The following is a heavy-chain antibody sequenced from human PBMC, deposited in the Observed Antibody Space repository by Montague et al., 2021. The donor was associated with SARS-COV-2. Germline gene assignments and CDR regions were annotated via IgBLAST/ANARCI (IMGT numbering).Heavy chain of an antibody. CDR2: IYYSGST. CDR3: ARAFVVVIAIDAFDI. D-gene: IGHD2-21*01. CDR1: VGSISSGGYY. Sequence: TLSLTCTVSVGSISSGGYYWSWIRQHPGKVLEWIGYIYYSGSTYYNPSLKSRVTISVDTSKNQFSLKLSSVTAADTAVYYCARAFVVVIAIDAFDIWGQGTMVTVSS. J-gene: IGHJ3*02. V-gene: IGHV4-31*03.